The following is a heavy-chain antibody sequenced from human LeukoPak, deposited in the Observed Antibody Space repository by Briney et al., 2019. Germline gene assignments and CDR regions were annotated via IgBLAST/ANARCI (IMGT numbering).Heavy chain of an antibody. D-gene: IGHD3-3*01. V-gene: IGHV4-30-2*01. CDR2: IYHSGST. CDR1: GGSISSGGYY. J-gene: IGHJ4*02. CDR3: ARVHYDFWSGYYTGFDY. Sequence: PSQTLSLTCTVSGGSISSGGYYWSWIRQPPGKSLEWIGYIYHSGSTYYNPSLKSRVTMSVDTSKNQFSLKLSSVTAADTAVYYCARVHYDFWSGYYTGFDYWGQGTLVTVSS.